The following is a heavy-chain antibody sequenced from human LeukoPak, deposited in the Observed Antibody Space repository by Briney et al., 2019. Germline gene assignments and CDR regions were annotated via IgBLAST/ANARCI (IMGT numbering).Heavy chain of an antibody. CDR3: ARGIYDSSGYYY. D-gene: IGHD3-22*01. CDR2: ISSSSSYI. J-gene: IGHJ4*02. Sequence: PGGSLRLSCAASGFTFSSYSMNWVRQAPGKGLEWVSSISSSSSYIYYADSVKGRFTISRDSAKNSLYLQMNSLRAEDTAVYYCARGIYDSSGYYYWGQGTLVTVSS. CDR1: GFTFSSYS. V-gene: IGHV3-21*01.